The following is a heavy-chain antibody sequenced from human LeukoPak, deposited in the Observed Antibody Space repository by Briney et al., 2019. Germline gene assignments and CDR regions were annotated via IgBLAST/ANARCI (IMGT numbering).Heavy chain of an antibody. D-gene: IGHD1-26*01. CDR2: IYYSGST. V-gene: IGHV4-39*01. CDR1: GGSISSSSYY. Sequence: SSETLSLTCTVSGGSISSSSYYWGWIRQPPGKGLEWIGSIYYSGSTYYHPSLKSRVTISVDTSKNQFPLKLSSVTAADTAVFYCARLFTRAWEYRYGMDVWGQGPAVTVSS. J-gene: IGHJ6*02. CDR3: ARLFTRAWEYRYGMDV.